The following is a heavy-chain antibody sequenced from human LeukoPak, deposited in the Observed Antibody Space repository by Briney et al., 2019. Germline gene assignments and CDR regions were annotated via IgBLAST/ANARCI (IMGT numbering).Heavy chain of an antibody. D-gene: IGHD3-10*01. V-gene: IGHV3-53*01. CDR1: GFSVSSNY. J-gene: IGHJ4*02. CDR2: LYPDGRT. Sequence: GGSLRLSCAASGFSVSSNYMNWVRQAPGKGLEWVSVLYPDGRTYYADSVKGRFTISRDVSKNTLFLQMTSLRAEDTAVYYCAKAKGWYGEGYFDYWGQGTLVTVSS. CDR3: AKAKGWYGEGYFDY.